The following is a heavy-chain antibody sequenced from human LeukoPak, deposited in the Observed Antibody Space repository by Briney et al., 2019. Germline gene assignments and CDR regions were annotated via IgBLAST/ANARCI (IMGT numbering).Heavy chain of an antibody. J-gene: IGHJ3*02. Sequence: SETLSLTCTVSGGSISSYYWSWIRQPPGKRLEWIGYIYYSGSTNYNPSLKSRVTISVDTSKNQFSLKLSSVTAADTAVYYCARGLWFGEGAFDIWGQGTMVTVSS. CDR2: IYYSGST. CDR1: GGSISSYY. CDR3: ARGLWFGEGAFDI. V-gene: IGHV4-59*01. D-gene: IGHD3-10*01.